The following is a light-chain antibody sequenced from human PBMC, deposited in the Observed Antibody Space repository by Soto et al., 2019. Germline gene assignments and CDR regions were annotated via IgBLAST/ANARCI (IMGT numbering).Light chain of an antibody. CDR2: GAS. CDR3: HQRQSWPRT. V-gene: IGKV3-11*01. CDR1: QSVSSSY. J-gene: IGKJ1*01. Sequence: ENVLTRSPRTRPLSPGEKKTLSWRGSQSVSSSYLAWYQQKPGQAPRLLIYGASIRAAGIPARFSASGSGTDFTLPISDVQPEDFALYYCHQRQSWPRTFGQGTKVDIK.